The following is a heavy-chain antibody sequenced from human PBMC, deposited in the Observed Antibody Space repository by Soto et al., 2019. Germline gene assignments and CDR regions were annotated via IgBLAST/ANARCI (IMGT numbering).Heavy chain of an antibody. D-gene: IGHD1-1*01. V-gene: IGHV4-30-4*01. CDR3: ARLQLERLIWY. CDR2: IYYSGST. CDR1: GGAISSGDYY. Sequence: SETLSLTCTVSGGAISSGDYYWSLIRQPPGKGLECIGDIYYSGSTDYNPSLKSRVTLSVDTSKDQFSLKLSSVTAADPAVYYCARLQLERLIWYWGQGTLVTVSS. J-gene: IGHJ4*02.